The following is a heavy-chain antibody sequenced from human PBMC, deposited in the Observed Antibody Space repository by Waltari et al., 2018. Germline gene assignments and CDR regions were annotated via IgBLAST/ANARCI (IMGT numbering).Heavy chain of an antibody. CDR3: ARKVRDSYSYMDV. CDR2: IRGSGGKK. Sequence: EMQLLESGGGLVQPGGSMRLYCADSGFTLRSVAISWVRQSPGKGLDWVSAIRGSGGKKYCADSVKGQFTISRDNSKNTLYLQMNSLRAEDTAVYYCARKVRDSYSYMDVWGKGTTVTVSS. V-gene: IGHV3-23*01. J-gene: IGHJ6*03. CDR1: GFTLRSVA.